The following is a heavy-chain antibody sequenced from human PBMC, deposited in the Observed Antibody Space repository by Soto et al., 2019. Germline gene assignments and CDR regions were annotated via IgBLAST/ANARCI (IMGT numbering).Heavy chain of an antibody. CDR3: ARESEDLTSNFDY. CDR2: ISSTTNYI. J-gene: IGHJ4*02. V-gene: IGHV3-21*01. CDR1: GFTFTRYS. Sequence: PGLSCAASGFTFTRYSMNWVRQAPGKGLEWVSSISSTTNYIYYADSMKGRFTVSRDNAKNSVYLEMNSLSAEDTAVYYCARESEDLTSNFDYWGQGTLVTVSS.